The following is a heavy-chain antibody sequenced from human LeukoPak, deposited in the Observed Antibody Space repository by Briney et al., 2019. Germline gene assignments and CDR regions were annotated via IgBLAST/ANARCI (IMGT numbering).Heavy chain of an antibody. Sequence: PGRSLRLSCAASGFTFSSYAMHWVRQAPGKGLEWVAVISYDGSNKYYADSVKGRSTITRDNSKNTLYLQVNSLRAEDTAVYFCARTRQTYYYESSGYYYGLDNWGQGTLVTVSS. CDR2: ISYDGSNK. CDR1: GFTFSSYA. CDR3: ARTRQTYYYESSGYYYGLDN. J-gene: IGHJ4*02. D-gene: IGHD3-22*01. V-gene: IGHV3-30-3*01.